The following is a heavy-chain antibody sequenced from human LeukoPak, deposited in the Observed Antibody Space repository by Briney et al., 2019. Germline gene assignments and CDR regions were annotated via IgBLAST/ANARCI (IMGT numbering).Heavy chain of an antibody. D-gene: IGHD3-10*01. Sequence: GGSLRLSCAASGFTFSSYWMNWVRPAPGKGLEWVASIKEDGSDEYYVDSVKGRFTIPRDNAKKSLYLRLNSLRAEDTAVYYCARDPSLPYYFGSGTYRRFDSWGQGTLVIVSS. CDR1: GFTFSSYW. CDR3: ARDPSLPYYFGSGTYRRFDS. J-gene: IGHJ5*01. V-gene: IGHV3-7*03. CDR2: IKEDGSDE.